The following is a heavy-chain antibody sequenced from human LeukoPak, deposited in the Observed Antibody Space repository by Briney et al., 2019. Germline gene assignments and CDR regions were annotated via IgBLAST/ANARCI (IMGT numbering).Heavy chain of an antibody. V-gene: IGHV3-20*04. Sequence: RPGGSLRLSCAASGFIFDDYGMSWVRQAPGKGLEWVSSINWRGDNTDYADSVKGRFTISRDNAKNSLYLQMNSLRGEDTALYYCARAHNWNYPYYFDYWGQGTLVTVSS. CDR1: GFIFDDYG. CDR3: ARAHNWNYPYYFDY. CDR2: INWRGDNT. J-gene: IGHJ4*02. D-gene: IGHD1-7*01.